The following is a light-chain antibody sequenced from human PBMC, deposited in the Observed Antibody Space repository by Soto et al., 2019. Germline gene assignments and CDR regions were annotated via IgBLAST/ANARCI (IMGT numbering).Light chain of an antibody. CDR1: QSVSSY. V-gene: IGKV3-11*01. Sequence: EIELTQSPATLSLSPGERATLSCRASQSVSSYLAWYQQKPGQAPRLLIYDASNRATGIPARFSGSGSGTDFTLTISSLEPEDFAVYYCQQRSNWPRITFGPGTKVDIK. J-gene: IGKJ3*01. CDR3: QQRSNWPRIT. CDR2: DAS.